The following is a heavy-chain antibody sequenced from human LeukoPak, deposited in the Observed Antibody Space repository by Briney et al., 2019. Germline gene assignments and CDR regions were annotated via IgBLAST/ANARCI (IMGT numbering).Heavy chain of an antibody. CDR2: ISWNSGNI. V-gene: IGHV3-9*03. CDR1: GFTLDDYA. J-gene: IGHJ4*01. D-gene: IGHD5-18*01. CDR3: AKGCSYDMTYYFDY. Sequence: PGGSLRLSCAASGFTLDDYAMHWVRQAPGKGLEWVSGISWNSGNIGYADSVKGRFAISRDSAKNSLYLQMKSPRAEDMALYYCAKGCSYDMTYYFDYWGHGALVTVSS.